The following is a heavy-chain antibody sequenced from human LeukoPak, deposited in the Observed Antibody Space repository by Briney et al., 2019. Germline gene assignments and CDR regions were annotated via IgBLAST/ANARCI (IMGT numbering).Heavy chain of an antibody. CDR1: GFTFSSYW. J-gene: IGHJ4*02. Sequence: GGSLRLSCAASGFTFSSYWMSWIRQAPGKGLEWVANIKQDGSEKYYVDSVKGRFTISRDNAKNSLYLQMNSLRAEDTAVYYCARGGQPPLTEYYFDYWGQGTLVTVSS. V-gene: IGHV3-7*01. CDR3: ARGGQPPLTEYYFDY. CDR2: IKQDGSEK. D-gene: IGHD4/OR15-4a*01.